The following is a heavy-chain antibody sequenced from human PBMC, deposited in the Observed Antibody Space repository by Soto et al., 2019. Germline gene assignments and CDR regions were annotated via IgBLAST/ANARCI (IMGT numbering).Heavy chain of an antibody. Sequence: PGGSLRVSCAASGFTFSNYGMHWVRQAPGKGLEWVAVIWYDGSNKYYADSVKGRFTISRDNSKNTLYLQMNSLRAEDTAVYYCARDPVVVVPATFSYYMDACGKGTTLTVSS. J-gene: IGHJ6*03. D-gene: IGHD2-15*01. CDR2: IWYDGSNK. V-gene: IGHV3-33*01. CDR1: GFTFSNYG. CDR3: ARDPVVVVPATFSYYMDA.